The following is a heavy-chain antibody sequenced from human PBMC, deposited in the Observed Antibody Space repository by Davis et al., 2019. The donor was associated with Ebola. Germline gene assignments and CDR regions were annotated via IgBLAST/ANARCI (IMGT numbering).Heavy chain of an antibody. CDR1: GFTFSRYW. CDR2: ISGEGSTT. V-gene: IGHV3-74*01. Sequence: PGGSLRLSCAASGFTFSRYWMHWVRQAPGKGLVWVSRISGEGSTTYYADSVKGRFTISRDNSKNTLYLQMNSLRAEDTAIYHCAKRQGVGGAIDYWGQGTLVTVSS. J-gene: IGHJ4*02. D-gene: IGHD3-3*01. CDR3: AKRQGVGGAIDY.